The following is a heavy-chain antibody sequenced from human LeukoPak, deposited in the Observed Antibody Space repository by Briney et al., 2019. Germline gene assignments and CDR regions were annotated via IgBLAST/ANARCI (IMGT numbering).Heavy chain of an antibody. J-gene: IGHJ4*02. V-gene: IGHV1-18*01. CDR1: GYTFTSYG. Sequence: ASVNVSCKASGYTFTSYGIIWVRQAPGQGLEWMGWISAYSGNTNYAQNLQGRVTMTTDTSTSTAYMEVRSLRSDDTAVYYCARGGDYYDSSGYYYVFDYWGQGTLVTVSS. CDR3: ARGGDYYDSSGYYYVFDY. D-gene: IGHD3-22*01. CDR2: ISAYSGNT.